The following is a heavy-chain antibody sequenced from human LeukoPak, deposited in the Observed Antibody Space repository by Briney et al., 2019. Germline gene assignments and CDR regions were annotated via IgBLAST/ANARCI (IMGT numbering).Heavy chain of an antibody. Sequence: GRSLRLSCAASGFTFSSYGMHWVRQAPGKGLEWVAVISYDGSNKYYADSVKGRFTISRDNAKNSLYLQMNNLRAEDMALYYCAKGPYSSSWYSEGSYFQHWGQGTLVTVSS. CDR3: AKGPYSSSWYSEGSYFQH. CDR1: GFTFSSYG. V-gene: IGHV3-30*18. J-gene: IGHJ1*01. CDR2: ISYDGSNK. D-gene: IGHD6-13*01.